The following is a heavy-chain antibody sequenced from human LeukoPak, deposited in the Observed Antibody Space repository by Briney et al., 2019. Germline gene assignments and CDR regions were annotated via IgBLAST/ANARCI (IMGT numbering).Heavy chain of an antibody. CDR2: ISNSGNTI. CDR3: TREGGPFEY. J-gene: IGHJ4*02. Sequence: GGSLRLSCAASGFTFSDYYMNWIRQAPGKGLEWVSYISNSGNTIYYVDSVKGRFTISRDNAKNSLYLQMNSLRAEDTAVYYCTREGGPFEYWGQGTQVTVSS. CDR1: GFTFSDYY. D-gene: IGHD3-16*01. V-gene: IGHV3-11*04.